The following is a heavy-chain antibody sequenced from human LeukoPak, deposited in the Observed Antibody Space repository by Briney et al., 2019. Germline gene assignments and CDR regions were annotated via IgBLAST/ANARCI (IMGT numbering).Heavy chain of an antibody. V-gene: IGHV1-69*04. CDR1: GGTXSSYA. Sequence: SVKVSCKASGGTXSSYAISWVRQAPGQGLEWMGRNIPILGIANYAQKFQGRDTITADKSTSTAYMELSSLRSEDTAVYYCARARDGYNIATLYYFDYWGQGTLVTVSS. J-gene: IGHJ4*02. CDR3: ARARDGYNIATLYYFDY. D-gene: IGHD5-24*01. CDR2: NIPILGIA.